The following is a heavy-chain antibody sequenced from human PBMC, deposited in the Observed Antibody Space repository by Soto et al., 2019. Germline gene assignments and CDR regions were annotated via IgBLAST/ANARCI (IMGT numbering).Heavy chain of an antibody. CDR3: ATSSGHSQDYYYYGMDV. CDR2: FDPEDGET. Sequence: ASVKVSCTVSGYTLTELSMHWVRQAPGKGLEWMGGFDPEDGETIYAQKFQGRVTMTEDTSTDTAYMELSSLRSEGTAVYYCATSSGHSQDYYYYGMDVWGQGTTVTVSS. D-gene: IGHD3-22*01. J-gene: IGHJ6*02. CDR1: GYTLTELS. V-gene: IGHV1-24*01.